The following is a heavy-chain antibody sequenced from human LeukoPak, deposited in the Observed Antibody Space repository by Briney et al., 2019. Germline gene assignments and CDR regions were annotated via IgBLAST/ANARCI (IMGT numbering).Heavy chain of an antibody. CDR3: ARGEDCSSTSCFWFDP. CDR2: IYYSGST. D-gene: IGHD2-2*01. J-gene: IGHJ5*02. Sequence: SETLSLTCTVSGGSISSYYWSWIRQPPGEGLEWIGYIYYSGSTNYNPSLKSRVTISVDTSKNQFSLKLSSVTAADTAVYYCARGEDCSSTSCFWFDPWGQGTLVTVSS. V-gene: IGHV4-59*01. CDR1: GGSISSYY.